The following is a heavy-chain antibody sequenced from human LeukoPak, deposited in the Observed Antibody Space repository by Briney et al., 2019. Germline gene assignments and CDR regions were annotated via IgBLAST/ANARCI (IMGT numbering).Heavy chain of an antibody. D-gene: IGHD4/OR15-4a*01. V-gene: IGHV3-15*01. CDR1: GFTFSNAW. CDR2: IKTKADGGTT. Sequence: GGSLRLSCAASGFTFSNAWMNWVRQAPGKGLEWVGRIKTKADGGTTDYAAPVKGRFTVSRDDSKNTLFPQMNSLKTDDTAVYYCTTDLTYYYYYYMDVWGKGTTVTISS. J-gene: IGHJ6*03. CDR3: TTDLTYYYYYYMDV.